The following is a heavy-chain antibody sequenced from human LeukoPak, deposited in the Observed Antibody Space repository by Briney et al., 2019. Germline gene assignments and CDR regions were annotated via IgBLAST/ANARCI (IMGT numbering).Heavy chain of an antibody. Sequence: GGSLRLSCAASRFTFSTYAMSWVRQAAGKGLGWVSLIGGSGGGTYYADSVKGRFTISRDNSKNTLYLQLNSLRVEDTAVYYCAKNRGAGSHYYYHMNVWGKGTTVTVSS. CDR3: AKNRGAGSHYYYHMNV. V-gene: IGHV3-23*01. CDR1: RFTFSTYA. D-gene: IGHD1-26*01. J-gene: IGHJ6*03. CDR2: IGGSGGGT.